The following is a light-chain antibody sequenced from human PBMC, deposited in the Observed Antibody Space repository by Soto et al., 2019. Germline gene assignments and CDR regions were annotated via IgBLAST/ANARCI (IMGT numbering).Light chain of an antibody. Sequence: QSVVTQPASVSGTPGQRVTISCSGSSSNIGSYIVNWYQHLPRTAPQLLIYSSNHRPSGVPDRFSASKSSTSASLAISGHQYEDEADYYCTVWDDILQDVVFGGGTKLTVL. CDR3: TVWDDILQDVV. J-gene: IGLJ2*01. V-gene: IGLV1-44*01. CDR2: SSN. CDR1: SSNIGSYI.